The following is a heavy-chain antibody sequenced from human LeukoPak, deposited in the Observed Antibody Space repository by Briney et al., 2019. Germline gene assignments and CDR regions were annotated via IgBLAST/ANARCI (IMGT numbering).Heavy chain of an antibody. J-gene: IGHJ6*03. D-gene: IGHD3-10*01. CDR3: AKDARGDYYYYMDV. V-gene: IGHV3-30*02. CDR1: GFTFSSYG. CDR2: IRYDGSNK. Sequence: GGSLRLSCAASGFTFSSYGMHLVRQAPGKGLEWVAFIRYDGSNKYYADSVKGRFTISRDNSKNTLYLQMNSLRAEDTAVYYCAKDARGDYYYYMDVWGKGTTVTVSS.